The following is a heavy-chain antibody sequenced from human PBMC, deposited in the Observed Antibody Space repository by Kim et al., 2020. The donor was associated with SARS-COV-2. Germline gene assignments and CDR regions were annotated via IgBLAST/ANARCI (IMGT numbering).Heavy chain of an antibody. CDR3: AKEWATQTTLSIDYGMD. V-gene: IGHV3-33*06. J-gene: IGHJ6*01. D-gene: IGHD1-1*01. Sequence: GGSLRLSCAASGFIFSNYGMHWVRQAPGKGLEWVAVIWYDGSDKYYADSVKGRFTISRDNSKNTVYLQMNSLRAEDTAVYYCAKEWATQTTLSIDYGMD. CDR1: GFIFSNYG. CDR2: IWYDGSDK.